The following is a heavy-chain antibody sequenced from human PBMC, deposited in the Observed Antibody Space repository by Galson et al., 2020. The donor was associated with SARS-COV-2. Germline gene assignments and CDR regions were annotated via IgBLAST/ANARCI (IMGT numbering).Heavy chain of an antibody. V-gene: IGHV1-2*02. Sequence: GESLKISCKASGYTFTDYYIHWVRQAPGQGLEWMGWINPHSGGTSYAQKFRGRVSVTRDTSITTAYMELSRLRSDDTAVYYCARQGDLGYWGQGTLVTVSS. D-gene: IGHD3-16*01. CDR2: INPHSGGT. CDR1: GYTFTDYY. J-gene: IGHJ4*02. CDR3: ARQGDLGY.